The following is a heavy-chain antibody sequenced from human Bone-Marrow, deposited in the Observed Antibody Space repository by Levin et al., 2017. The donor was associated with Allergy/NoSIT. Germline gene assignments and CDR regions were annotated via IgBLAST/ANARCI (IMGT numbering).Heavy chain of an antibody. D-gene: IGHD3-10*01. Sequence: GESLKISCKASGYTFTSYAMNWVRQAPGQGLEWMGWINTNTGNPTYAQGFTGRFVFSLDTSVSTAYLQICSLKAEDTAVYYCARRSSGESRNHDAFDIWGQGTMVTVSS. J-gene: IGHJ3*02. V-gene: IGHV7-4-1*01. CDR3: ARRSSGESRNHDAFDI. CDR1: GYTFTSYA. CDR2: INTNTGNP.